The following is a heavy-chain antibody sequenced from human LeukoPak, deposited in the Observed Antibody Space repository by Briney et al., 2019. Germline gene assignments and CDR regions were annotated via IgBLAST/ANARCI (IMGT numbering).Heavy chain of an antibody. CDR2: ISYDGSNK. Sequence: GGSLRLSCAASGFTFSSYGMHWVRQAPGKGLEWVAVISYDGSNKYYADSVKGRFTISRDNPKNTLYLQMNSLRAEDTAVYYCAKAPLDDSSSWYWDYWGQGTLVTVSS. J-gene: IGHJ4*02. V-gene: IGHV3-30*18. CDR3: AKAPLDDSSSWYWDY. D-gene: IGHD6-13*01. CDR1: GFTFSSYG.